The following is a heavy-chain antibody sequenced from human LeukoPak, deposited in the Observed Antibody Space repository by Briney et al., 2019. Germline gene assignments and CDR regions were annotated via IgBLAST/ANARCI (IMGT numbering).Heavy chain of an antibody. CDR3: ARVGYSSGWYRYYYGMDV. V-gene: IGHV4-61*08. J-gene: IGHJ6*02. Sequence: SETLSLTCTVSGGSISSGGYYWRWIRQHPGRGLEWIGYIYYSGGTNYSPSLKSRVTISVDTSKNQFSLKLSSVTAADTAVYYCARVGYSSGWYRYYYGMDVWGQGTTVTVSS. CDR2: IYYSGGT. CDR1: GGSISSGGYY. D-gene: IGHD6-19*01.